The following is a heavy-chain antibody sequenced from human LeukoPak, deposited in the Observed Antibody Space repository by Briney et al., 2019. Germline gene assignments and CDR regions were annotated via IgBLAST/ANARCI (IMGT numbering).Heavy chain of an antibody. CDR2: IKQDGGEI. V-gene: IGHV3-7*03. J-gene: IGHJ4*02. D-gene: IGHD3-9*01. CDR1: GFTFSSYW. Sequence: PGGSLRLSCAASGFTFSSYWMSSVRQAPGKGLEWVANIKQDGGEIYYVDSVKGRFTISRDNAKNSLSLQMNSLRAEDTAVYYCAKDHWAYDILTGGEFDYWGQGTLVTVSS. CDR3: AKDHWAYDILTGGEFDY.